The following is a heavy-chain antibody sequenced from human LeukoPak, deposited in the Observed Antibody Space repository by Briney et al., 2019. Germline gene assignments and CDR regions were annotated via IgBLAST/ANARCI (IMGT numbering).Heavy chain of an antibody. J-gene: IGHJ6*02. Sequence: GGSLRLSCAASGFTFSSYGMHWVRQAPGKGLEWVAFIRYDGSNKYYADSVKGRFTISRDNSKNTLYLQMNSLRAEDTAVYYSAKSEYCSGGSRYSYYYYYGMDVWGQGTTVTVSS. V-gene: IGHV3-30*02. CDR2: IRYDGSNK. CDR1: GFTFSSYG. D-gene: IGHD2-15*01. CDR3: AKSEYCSGGSRYSYYYYYGMDV.